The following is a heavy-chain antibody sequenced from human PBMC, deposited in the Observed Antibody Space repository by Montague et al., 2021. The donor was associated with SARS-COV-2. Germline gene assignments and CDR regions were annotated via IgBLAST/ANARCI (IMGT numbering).Heavy chain of an antibody. J-gene: IGHJ4*02. V-gene: IGHV4-34*01. Sequence: SDTLSLTCAVYGGSLSGFYWTWIRQAPGKGLEWVGEITHGGSTSYSPALKSRLTISLDTSKNQFSLKLDSETAADAATYYCARSHDYRGNDYFDSWGQGALVIVSS. CDR2: ITHGGST. CDR1: GGSLSGFY. D-gene: IGHD4-23*01. CDR3: ARSHDYRGNDYFDS.